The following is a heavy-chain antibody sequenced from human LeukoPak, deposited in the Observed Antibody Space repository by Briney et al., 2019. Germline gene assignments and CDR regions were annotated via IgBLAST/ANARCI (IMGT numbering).Heavy chain of an antibody. J-gene: IGHJ6*02. CDR2: ISAYNDNT. Sequence: ASVKVSCKASGYTFTSYGISWVRQAPGPGLEWMGWISAYNDNTHFAQKIQSRVTMTTDTSTSTAYMELRSLTSDDTAVYYCARDRLRGGYYYGLDVWGQGTTVTVSS. CDR1: GYTFTSYG. D-gene: IGHD3-16*01. CDR3: ARDRLRGGYYYGLDV. V-gene: IGHV1-18*01.